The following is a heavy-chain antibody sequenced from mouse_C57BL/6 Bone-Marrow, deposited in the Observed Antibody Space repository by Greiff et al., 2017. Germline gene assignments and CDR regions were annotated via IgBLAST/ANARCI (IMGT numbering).Heavy chain of an antibody. Sequence: VQLQQSGAELVRPGASVKLSCTASGFNIKDDYMHWVKQRPEQGLEWIGWIDPENGDTEYASKFQGKATITADTSSNTAYLQLSSLTSEDTAVYYCTTLITTVVAHWYFDVWGTGTTVTVSS. CDR2: IDPENGDT. D-gene: IGHD1-1*01. V-gene: IGHV14-4*01. J-gene: IGHJ1*03. CDR1: GFNIKDDY. CDR3: TTLITTVVAHWYFDV.